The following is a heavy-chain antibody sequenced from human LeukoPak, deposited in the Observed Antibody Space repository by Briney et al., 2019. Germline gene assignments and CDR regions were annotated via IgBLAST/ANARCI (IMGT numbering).Heavy chain of an antibody. D-gene: IGHD5-12*01. CDR1: GFTFSNYA. V-gene: IGHV3-30-3*01. CDR3: ARGFQWLRFDPMFDY. Sequence: GGSLRLSCVASGFTFSNYAMSWVRQAPGKGLEWVAAASHDGSNKFYADSVKGRFSVSRDNSKNTLSLQMNSLRPEDSAVYYCARGFQWLRFDPMFDYWGQGTLVTVSS. J-gene: IGHJ4*02. CDR2: ASHDGSNK.